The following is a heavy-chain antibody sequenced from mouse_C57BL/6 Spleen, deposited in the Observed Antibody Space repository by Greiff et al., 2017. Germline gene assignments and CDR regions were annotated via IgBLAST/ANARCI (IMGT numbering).Heavy chain of an antibody. Sequence: VQLQQSGAELVKPGASVKISCKASGYAFSSYWMNWVKQRPGQGLEWIGQIYPGDGDTNYNGKFKGKATLTADKSSSTAYMQLSSLTSEDSAVYFCARGEVRGDMDDWGTGTTVTVSS. J-gene: IGHJ1*03. CDR2: IYPGDGDT. CDR3: ARGEVRGDMDD. V-gene: IGHV1-80*01. CDR1: GYAFSSYW. D-gene: IGHD3-3*01.